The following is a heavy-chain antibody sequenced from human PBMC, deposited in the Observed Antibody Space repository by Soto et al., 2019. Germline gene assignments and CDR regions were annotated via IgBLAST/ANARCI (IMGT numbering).Heavy chain of an antibody. J-gene: IGHJ4*02. CDR3: TRSLDDSAYGLDY. CDR1: GFIFSGSA. Sequence: EVQLVESGGGLVQPGMSLKLSCAASGFIFSGSAMHWVRQASGKGLEWVGRIRSKPNNYATAYAASVKGRFTISRDDSKNTAYLQINSRKTEDTAVYYCTRSLDDSAYGLDYWGQGPRVPAPS. V-gene: IGHV3-73*02. CDR2: IRSKPNNYAT. D-gene: IGHD3-22*01.